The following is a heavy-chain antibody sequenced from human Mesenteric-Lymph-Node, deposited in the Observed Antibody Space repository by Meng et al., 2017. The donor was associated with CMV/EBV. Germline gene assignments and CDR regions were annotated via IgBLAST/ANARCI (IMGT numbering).Heavy chain of an antibody. CDR1: GGSISSYY. CDR3: ARGHYGMDV. Sequence: ETLSLTCTVSGGSISSYYWSWIRQPPGKGLEWVSSISSSSSYIYYADSVKGRFTISRDNAKNSLYLQMNSLRAEDTAVYYCARGHYGMDVWGQGTTVTVSS. CDR2: ISSSSSYI. V-gene: IGHV3-21*01. J-gene: IGHJ6*02.